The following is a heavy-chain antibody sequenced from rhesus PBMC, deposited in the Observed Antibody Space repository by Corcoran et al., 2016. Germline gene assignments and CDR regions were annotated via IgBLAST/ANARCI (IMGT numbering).Heavy chain of an antibody. J-gene: IGHJ4*01. CDR3: AKDRLYINYPYYFDY. V-gene: IGHV3S5*01. CDR1: GFTFSSYG. Sequence: EVQLVETGGGLVQPGGSLKLSCAASGFTFSSYGMSWVRQAPGKGLEWVSAINSGGGRTNYADSGKGRCTISRDNSKNTLSLQMSSLRAEDTAIYYCAKDRLYINYPYYFDYWGQGVLVTVPS. D-gene: IGHD4-23*01. CDR2: INSGGGRT.